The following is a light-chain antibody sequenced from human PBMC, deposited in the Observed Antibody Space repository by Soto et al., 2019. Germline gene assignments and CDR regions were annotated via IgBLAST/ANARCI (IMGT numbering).Light chain of an antibody. V-gene: IGKV3-11*01. CDR1: QSVYRY. CDR2: DAS. CDR3: QYRNSWPPVFT. Sequence: EIVLSQSPATLSLSPGERATLSCRASQSVYRYLAWFQQKPGQAPRLLIYDASNRATGIPARFSGSGSGTDLIFAIPSKESEDFAFYTCQYRNSWPPVFTFGPGTKVDI. J-gene: IGKJ3*01.